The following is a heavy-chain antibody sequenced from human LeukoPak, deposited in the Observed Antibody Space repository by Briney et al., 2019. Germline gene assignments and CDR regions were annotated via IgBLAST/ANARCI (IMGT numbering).Heavy chain of an antibody. CDR3: AWSIAAAGNDAFDI. V-gene: IGHV4-4*07. D-gene: IGHD6-13*01. CDR1: GGSISSYH. Sequence: SETLSLTCTVSGGSISSYHWSWIRQPAGKGLEWIGRFYTSGSTNYSPSLESRVTMSVDTSRDQFSLKLSTVTAADTAVYYCAWSIAAAGNDAFDIWGQGTMVTVSS. J-gene: IGHJ3*02. CDR2: FYTSGST.